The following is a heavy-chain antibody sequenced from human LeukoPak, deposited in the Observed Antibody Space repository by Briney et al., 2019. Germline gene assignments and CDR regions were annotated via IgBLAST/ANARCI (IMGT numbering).Heavy chain of an antibody. CDR1: GFTFSSYA. Sequence: PGGSLRLSCAASGFTFSSYAMSWVRQAPGKGLEWVSAISGSGGSTYYADSVKGRFTISRDNSKNTLYLQMSSLRAENTALYCCATHPGGSYQGNFDYWGQETLVTVSS. CDR3: ATHPGGSYQGNFDY. V-gene: IGHV3-23*01. D-gene: IGHD1-26*01. J-gene: IGHJ4*02. CDR2: ISGSGGST.